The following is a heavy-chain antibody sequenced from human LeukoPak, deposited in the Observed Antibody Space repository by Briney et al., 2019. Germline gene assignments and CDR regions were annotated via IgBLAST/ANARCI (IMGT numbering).Heavy chain of an antibody. CDR3: ARPLRSGYYYGFAFDI. CDR2: INPNIVDT. CDR1: VYTFTSYY. Sequence: ASVKVSCKTSVYTFTSYYMHWVRHAPGQGLEWMGCINPNIVDTKYTQKFQSSVTLTRDTTFSTDYMEISRLRSDDTAVYYCARPLRSGYYYGFAFDIWGQGTMVTVSS. D-gene: IGHD3-22*01. J-gene: IGHJ3*02. V-gene: IGHV1-2*02.